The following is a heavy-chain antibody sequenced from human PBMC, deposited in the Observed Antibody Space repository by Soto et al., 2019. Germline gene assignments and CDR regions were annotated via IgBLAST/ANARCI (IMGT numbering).Heavy chain of an antibody. CDR2: IYYSGST. Sequence: SETLSLTCAVSGDSVSGYYWSWIRQPPGKGLEWIGYIYYSGSTNYNPSLKSRVTISVDTPKNQFSLKLTSVTAADTAVYYCARRGAGKSFDYWGQGTLVTAPQ. J-gene: IGHJ4*02. V-gene: IGHV4-59*08. CDR3: ARRGAGKSFDY. D-gene: IGHD6-13*01. CDR1: GDSVSGYY.